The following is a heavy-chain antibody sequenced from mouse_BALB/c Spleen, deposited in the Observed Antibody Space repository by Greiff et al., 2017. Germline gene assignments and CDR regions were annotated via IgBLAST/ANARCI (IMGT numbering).Heavy chain of an antibody. D-gene: IGHD1-1*01. CDR1: GFTFSDYG. Sequence: EVNLVESGGGLVQPGGSRKLSCAASGFTFSDYGMAWVRQAPGKGPEWVAFISNLAYSIYYADTVTGRFTISRENAKNTLYLEMSSLRSEDTAMYYCARESTGWFAYWGQGTLVTVSA. CDR3: ARESTGWFAY. CDR2: ISNLAYSI. J-gene: IGHJ3*01. V-gene: IGHV5-15*02.